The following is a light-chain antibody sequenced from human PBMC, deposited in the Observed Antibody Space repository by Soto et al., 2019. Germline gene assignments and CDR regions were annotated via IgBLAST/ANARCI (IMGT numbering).Light chain of an antibody. CDR3: QQYNNWPPLT. Sequence: IVMTQSPATLSVSPGERATLSCRASQSVSSNLAWYQQKPGQAPRLLIHGASTRATGIPARFSGSGSGTEFTLTISSLQSEDFAVYYCQQYNNWPPLTFGGGTKVEIK. V-gene: IGKV3-15*01. CDR2: GAS. J-gene: IGKJ4*01. CDR1: QSVSSN.